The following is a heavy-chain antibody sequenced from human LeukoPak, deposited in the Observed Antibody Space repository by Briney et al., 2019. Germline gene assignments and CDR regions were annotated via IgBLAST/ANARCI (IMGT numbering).Heavy chain of an antibody. CDR3: ARVGRSWHYFFDY. CDR1: GFTFSSYS. CDR2: ISSSSSYI. J-gene: IGHJ4*02. V-gene: IGHV3-21*04. D-gene: IGHD2/OR15-2a*01. Sequence: GGSLRLSCAASGFTFSSYSMNWVRQAPGKGLEWVSSISSSSSYIYYADSVKGRFTISRDNSKNTLYLQMNSLRAEDTAVYYCARVGRSWHYFFDYWGQGTLVTVSS.